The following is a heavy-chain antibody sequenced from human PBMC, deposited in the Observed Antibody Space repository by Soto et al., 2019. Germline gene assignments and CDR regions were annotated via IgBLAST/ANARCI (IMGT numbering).Heavy chain of an antibody. CDR3: AKNLYYYDSSGQAYYGMDV. J-gene: IGHJ6*02. D-gene: IGHD3-22*01. CDR1: GFTFSAYG. CDR2: ISYDGSDK. Sequence: PGGSLRLSCAASGFTFSAYGIHWVRQAPGKGLEWVAFISYDGSDKYYADSVKGRFTISRDNSKNTLFLQMNSLRVEDTAVYYCAKNLYYYDSSGQAYYGMDVWGQGTTVTVSS. V-gene: IGHV3-30*18.